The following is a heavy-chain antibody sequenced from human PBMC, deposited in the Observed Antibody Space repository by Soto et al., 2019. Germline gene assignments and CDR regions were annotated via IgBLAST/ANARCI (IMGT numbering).Heavy chain of an antibody. CDR2: IIPTQGKA. J-gene: IGHJ6*03. Sequence: QVQLVQSGAELKKPGSSVKVSCEASGGSFISYSFTWVRQAPGQGLEWMGRIIPTQGKANYALKFQDRVTITADRSTRTAYMELRSLRPEDTAVYYCAKSLLFVDHAYMDVWGKGTTVTVSS. D-gene: IGHD2-21*01. CDR1: GGSFISYS. CDR3: AKSLLFVDHAYMDV. V-gene: IGHV1-69*02.